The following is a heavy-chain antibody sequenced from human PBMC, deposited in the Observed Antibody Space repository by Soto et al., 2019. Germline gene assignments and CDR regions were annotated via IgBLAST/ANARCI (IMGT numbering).Heavy chain of an antibody. J-gene: IGHJ6*02. CDR1: GYSFTRYW. CDR2: VDPSYSYT. Sequence: PGEALKISFKGSGYSFTRYWISLVRQMAGKGLEGVGRVDPSYSYTHFNPSFQGHVTISADKSISTAYLQWSSLKASDSALYYCGRRVATIRYYGMAVWGQGTTVTVS. D-gene: IGHD5-12*01. V-gene: IGHV5-10-1*01. CDR3: GRRVATIRYYGMAV.